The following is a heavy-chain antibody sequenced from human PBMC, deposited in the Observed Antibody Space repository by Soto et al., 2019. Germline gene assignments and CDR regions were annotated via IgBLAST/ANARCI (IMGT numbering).Heavy chain of an antibody. J-gene: IGHJ4*02. CDR3: ARNSYGDIFYDY. Sequence: QVQLQESGPGLVKPSQTLSLTCTVSGGSISSGDYYWSWIRQPPGKGLEWIGYIDYSGSTYYTPTLQSRVTISVDTSKYHFTLKISSVTAADTAVYFCARNSYGDIFYDYWGQGTLVTVSS. V-gene: IGHV4-30-4*01. CDR1: GGSISSGDYY. CDR2: IDYSGST. D-gene: IGHD5-18*01.